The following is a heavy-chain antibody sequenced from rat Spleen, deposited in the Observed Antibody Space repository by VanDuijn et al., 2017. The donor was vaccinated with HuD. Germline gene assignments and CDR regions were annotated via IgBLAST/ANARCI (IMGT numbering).Heavy chain of an antibody. CDR2: IWTGGNT. D-gene: IGHD4-1*01. CDR3: ARGDGYYVMDA. V-gene: IGHV2-30*01. CDR1: GFSLTSYN. Sequence: QVQLKESGPSLVQPSQTLSLTCTVSGFSLTSYNVHWVRQPTGNGLEWMGIIWTGGNTDYNSALKSRLSISRDTSKSQVFLKMNSLQTEDTATYYCARGDGYYVMDAWGQGASVTVSS. J-gene: IGHJ4*01.